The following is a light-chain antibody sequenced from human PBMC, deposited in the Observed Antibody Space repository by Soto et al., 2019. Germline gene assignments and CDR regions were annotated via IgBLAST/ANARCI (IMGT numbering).Light chain of an antibody. CDR2: GAS. CDR3: QHYGSTPWT. V-gene: IGKV3-20*01. Sequence: EIVMTQSPATLSVSPGEIATLSCRASQSVNSNLAWYQQKPGQAPRLLIYGASIRAAGIPDRFSGSGSGADFTLTISRLEPEDFAVYYCQHYGSTPWTCGQGTTGDIK. J-gene: IGKJ1*01. CDR1: QSVNSN.